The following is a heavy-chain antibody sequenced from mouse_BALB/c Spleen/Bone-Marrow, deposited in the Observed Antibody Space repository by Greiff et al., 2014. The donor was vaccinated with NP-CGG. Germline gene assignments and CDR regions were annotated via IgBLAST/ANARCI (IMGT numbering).Heavy chain of an antibody. CDR2: IYPGNINT. V-gene: IGHV1S56*01. CDR3: AREVGRGGYFDV. D-gene: IGHD1-1*02. Sequence: QVQLQQPGPELVKPGASVRISCKASGYTFTSYYIHWVKRRPRQVLEWIGWIYPGNINTKYNEKFRDKATLTADKSSSTAYMQLNSLTSEDSAVYFCAREVGRGGYFDVWGAGTTVTVSS. CDR1: GYTFTSYY. J-gene: IGHJ1*01.